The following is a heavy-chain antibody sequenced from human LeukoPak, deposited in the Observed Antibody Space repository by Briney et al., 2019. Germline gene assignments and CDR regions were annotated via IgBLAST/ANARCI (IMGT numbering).Heavy chain of an antibody. CDR3: ARSEGYCSSTSCFSPIGY. Sequence: GGSLRLSCAASGFTFSSYSMNWVRQAPGKGLEWVSSISSSSSYIYYADSVKGRFTISRDNAKNSLYLQMNSLRAEDTAVYYCARSEGYCSSTSCFSPIGYWGQGTLGTVSS. CDR2: ISSSSSYI. J-gene: IGHJ4*02. CDR1: GFTFSSYS. D-gene: IGHD2-2*01. V-gene: IGHV3-21*01.